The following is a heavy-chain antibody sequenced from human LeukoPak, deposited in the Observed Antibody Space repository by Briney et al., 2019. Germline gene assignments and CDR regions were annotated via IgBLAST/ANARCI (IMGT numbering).Heavy chain of an antibody. CDR2: IYYSGNT. Sequence: PSETLSLTCTVSGGSISSSSYYWGWIRQPPGKGLEWIGSIYYSGNTYYNPSLKSRVTISVDTSKNQFSLKLSSVTAADTAVYYCARGSVWGKKGFDYWGQGTLVTVSS. V-gene: IGHV4-39*07. J-gene: IGHJ4*02. CDR1: GGSISSSSYY. D-gene: IGHD3-16*01. CDR3: ARGSVWGKKGFDY.